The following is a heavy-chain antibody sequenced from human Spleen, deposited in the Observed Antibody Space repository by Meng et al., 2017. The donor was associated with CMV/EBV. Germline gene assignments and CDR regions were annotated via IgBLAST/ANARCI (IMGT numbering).Heavy chain of an antibody. D-gene: IGHD6-19*01. CDR3: ARSGSSGWIDY. J-gene: IGHJ4*02. V-gene: IGHV6-1*01. CDR2: TYYRSKWYN. Sequence: QGQRQQSGPVLVKPPQTLSPTCAISGDSVPSNSAAWNWIRQPPSRGLEWLGRTYYRSKWYNDYAVSVKSRITINPDTSKNQFSLQLNSVTPEDTAMYYCARSGSSGWIDYWGQGTLVTVSS. CDR1: GDSVPSNSAA.